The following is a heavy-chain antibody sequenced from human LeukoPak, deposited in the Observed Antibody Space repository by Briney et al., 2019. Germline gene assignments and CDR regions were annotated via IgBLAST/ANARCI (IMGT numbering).Heavy chain of an antibody. CDR3: ATYYYGSGSYRWTPPDY. CDR1: GFTFSTYA. Sequence: QPGGSLRLSCAASGFTFSTYAMSWARQAPGKGLEWVSTISYTGYNAYYADSVKGRFTISRDNSKSTVYLQMNSLRGEDTAVYYCATYYYGSGSYRWTPPDYWGQGTLVTVSS. J-gene: IGHJ4*02. D-gene: IGHD3-10*01. V-gene: IGHV3-23*01. CDR2: ISYTGYNA.